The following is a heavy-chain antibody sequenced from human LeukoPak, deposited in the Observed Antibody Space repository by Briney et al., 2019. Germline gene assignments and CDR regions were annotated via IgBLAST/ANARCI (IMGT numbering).Heavy chain of an antibody. V-gene: IGHV3-23*01. CDR1: GFTFSRYA. CDR2: IWSSGDRT. CDR3: ARGYSYPNWFDP. J-gene: IGHJ5*02. Sequence: GGSLRLSCEASGFTFSRYAMNWVRQAPGKGLEWVSVIWSSGDRTYYADPVKGRFTISRDNSKNTLYLQMESLRAEDTAVYYCARGYSYPNWFDPWGQGTLVTVSS. D-gene: IGHD5-18*01.